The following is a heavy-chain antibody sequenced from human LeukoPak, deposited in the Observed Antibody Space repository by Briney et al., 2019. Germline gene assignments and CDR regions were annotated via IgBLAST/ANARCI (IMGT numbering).Heavy chain of an antibody. D-gene: IGHD1-1*01. CDR3: ARERQLERLAFGKEGSAFDY. V-gene: IGHV3-21*01. J-gene: IGHJ4*02. CDR1: GITINSYT. Sequence: PGGSLRLSCAASGITINSYTMNWGHQAPGKGLEWVSSISSSSSYIYYAASVKGRFTISRDNAKNSLYLQMNRLRAEDTAVYYCARERQLERLAFGKEGSAFDYWGQGTLVTVSS. CDR2: ISSSSSYI.